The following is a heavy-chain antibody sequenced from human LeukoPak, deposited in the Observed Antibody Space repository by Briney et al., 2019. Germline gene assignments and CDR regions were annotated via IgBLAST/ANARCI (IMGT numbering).Heavy chain of an antibody. J-gene: IGHJ5*02. CDR3: ARELCECGYSYCYNNWFAP. CDR1: GFTFSNCR. Sequence: GGSLRLSCAASGFTFSNCRMNWVRQAPGKGLEWVSSISSSSSYIYYADSVKGRFTISRDNAKNSLYLQMNSLRAEDTAVYYCARELCECGYSYCYNNWFAPWGQGTLVTVSS. V-gene: IGHV3-21*01. CDR2: ISSSSSYI. D-gene: IGHD5-18*01.